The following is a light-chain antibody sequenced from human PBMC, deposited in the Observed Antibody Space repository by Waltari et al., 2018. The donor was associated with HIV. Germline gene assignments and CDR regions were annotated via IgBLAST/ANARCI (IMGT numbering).Light chain of an antibody. V-gene: IGKV2-28*01. CDR3: MQGLQTRAYT. CDR2: LGS. J-gene: IGKJ2*01. Sequence: IVLTQSPPSLPVTPGEPTSIPCRSSQSLLHTHGYHYLDWYVQKQGLSPQLLIYLGSSRAPGVPDRVSGDGSGTNFTLKISRLQTQDVGVYYCMQGLQTRAYTFGQGTKLQIK. CDR1: QSLLHTHGYHY.